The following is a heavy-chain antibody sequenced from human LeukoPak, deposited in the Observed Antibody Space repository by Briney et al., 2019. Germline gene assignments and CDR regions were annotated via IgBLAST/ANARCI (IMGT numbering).Heavy chain of an antibody. Sequence: GGSLRLSCVASGFTFGSYNMHWVRQAPGKGLEWVAVISYDGSNKYYADSVKGRSTISRDNSKNTLYLQVNSLRPEDTAVYYCGRDTVGYGGAFDIWGQGTMVTVSS. CDR2: ISYDGSNK. CDR3: GRDTVGYGGAFDI. V-gene: IGHV3-30-3*01. J-gene: IGHJ3*02. CDR1: GFTFGSYN. D-gene: IGHD5-18*01.